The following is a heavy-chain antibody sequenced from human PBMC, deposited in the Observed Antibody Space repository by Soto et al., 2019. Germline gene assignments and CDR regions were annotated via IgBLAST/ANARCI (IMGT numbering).Heavy chain of an antibody. CDR2: ISVRSTYT. Sequence: GGSLRLSCAASGFTFTGYYMSWLRQAPGKGLEWLAYISVRSTYTNYADSVRGRFTISRDNAKKSVYLQMNSLRAEDTAVYYCARDMAVGAHLYSFNYWGLGTMVTVST. D-gene: IGHD1-26*01. CDR1: GFTFTGYY. CDR3: ARDMAVGAHLYSFNY. V-gene: IGHV3-11*06. J-gene: IGHJ4*02.